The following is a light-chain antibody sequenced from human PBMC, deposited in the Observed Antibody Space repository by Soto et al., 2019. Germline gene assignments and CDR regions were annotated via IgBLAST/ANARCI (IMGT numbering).Light chain of an antibody. V-gene: IGLV2-11*01. CDR1: SSDVGGYNY. J-gene: IGLJ2*01. CDR2: DVS. Sequence: QSALTQPRSVSGSPGQSVTISCTGTSSDVGGYNYVSWYQQHPGKAPKLMIYDVSKRPSGVPDRFSGSKSGNTASLTISGLQAEDEADYYCCSYAGSHTGFSVVFGGGTQLTVL. CDR3: CSYAGSHTGFSVV.